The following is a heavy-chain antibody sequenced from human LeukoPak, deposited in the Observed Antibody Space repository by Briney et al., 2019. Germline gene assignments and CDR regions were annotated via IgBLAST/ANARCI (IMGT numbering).Heavy chain of an antibody. D-gene: IGHD4-11*01. CDR3: AKGPMTKLDP. CDR1: GFPFDDYG. Sequence: AGGSLRLSCAASGFPFDDYGMNWVRQVPGKGLEWVSGINWNGGSTGYADSVKGRFTISRDNAKNSLYLQMNSLRAEDTAVYYCAKGPMTKLDPWGQGTLVTVSS. V-gene: IGHV3-20*04. J-gene: IGHJ5*02. CDR2: INWNGGST.